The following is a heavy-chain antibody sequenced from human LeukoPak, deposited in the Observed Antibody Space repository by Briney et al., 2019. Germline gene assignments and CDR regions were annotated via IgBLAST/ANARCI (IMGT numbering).Heavy chain of an antibody. CDR2: IYSGGST. J-gene: IGHJ4*02. CDR3: ARSFDYYGSGSYYY. V-gene: IGHV3-66*01. Sequence: GGSLRLSCAASGFTVSSNYMSWVRQAPGKGLEWVSVIYSGGSTYYADSVKGRFTISRDNSKNTLYLQMNSLRAEDTAVYYCARSFDYYGSGSYYYWGQGTLVTVSS. CDR1: GFTVSSNY. D-gene: IGHD3-10*01.